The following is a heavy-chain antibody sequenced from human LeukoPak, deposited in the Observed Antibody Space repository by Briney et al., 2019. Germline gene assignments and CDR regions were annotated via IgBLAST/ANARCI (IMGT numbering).Heavy chain of an antibody. J-gene: IGHJ5*02. CDR2: IYYSGST. Sequence: PSQTLSLTCTVYGCSIDSDDYYWSWIRHHPGKGLDWIGYIYYSGSTYYNPSLKSRVSISADTSKNQFPLKLNSVTAADTAVYYCARDLKVRGAPHNWFDPWGQGTLVTVSS. CDR3: ARDLKVRGAPHNWFDP. D-gene: IGHD3-10*01. V-gene: IGHV4-31*03. CDR1: GCSIDSDDYY.